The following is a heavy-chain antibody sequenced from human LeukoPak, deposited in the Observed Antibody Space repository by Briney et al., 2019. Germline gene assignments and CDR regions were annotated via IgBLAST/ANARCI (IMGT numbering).Heavy chain of an antibody. CDR2: INHSGST. D-gene: IGHD6-19*01. V-gene: IGHV4-34*01. CDR3: ARGDSSGTDY. J-gene: IGHJ4*02. Sequence: PSETLSLTCAVYGGSFSGYYWSWIRQPPGKGLEWIGEINHSGSTNYNPSLKSRVTISVDTSKSQFSLKLSSVTAADTAVYYCARGDSSGTDYWGQGTLVTVSS. CDR1: GGSFSGYY.